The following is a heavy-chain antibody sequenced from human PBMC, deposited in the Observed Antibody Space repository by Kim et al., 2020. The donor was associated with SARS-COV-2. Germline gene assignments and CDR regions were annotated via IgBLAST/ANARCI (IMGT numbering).Heavy chain of an antibody. CDR3: ARREYQLLSYYYYGMDV. J-gene: IGHJ6*02. D-gene: IGHD2-2*01. V-gene: IGHV3-7*03. Sequence: GGSLRLSCAASGFTFSSYWMSWVRQAPGKGLEWVANIKQDGSEKYYVDSVKGRFTISRDNAKNSLYLQMNSLRAEDTAVYYCARREYQLLSYYYYGMDVWGQGTTVTVSS. CDR2: IKQDGSEK. CDR1: GFTFSSYW.